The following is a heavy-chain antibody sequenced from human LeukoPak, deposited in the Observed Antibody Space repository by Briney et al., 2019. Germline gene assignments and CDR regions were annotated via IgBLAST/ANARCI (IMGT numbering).Heavy chain of an antibody. CDR1: GCSVSSYA. Sequence: SVKVSCKASGCSVSSYAISWVRQAPGQGLEWMGGTIPIFGTANYAQKLQGRVTMTTDTSTSTAYMELRSLRSDDTAVYYCAREALGSRWDYYGMDVWGQGTTVTVSS. CDR2: TIPIFGTA. V-gene: IGHV1-69*05. D-gene: IGHD6-13*01. J-gene: IGHJ6*02. CDR3: AREALGSRWDYYGMDV.